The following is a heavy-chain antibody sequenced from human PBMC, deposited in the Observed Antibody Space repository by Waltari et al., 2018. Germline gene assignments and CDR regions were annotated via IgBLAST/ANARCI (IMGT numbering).Heavy chain of an antibody. V-gene: IGHV3-30*01. CDR2: ISYEGSAK. Sequence: QGQLVESGGGVVQPGRSLRLSCAASGVTFSSYAIHWVRQAPGKGLCWVALISYEGSAKVSADHVKGRFAISRDNSKDTLYLQMNSLRAEDTAVYYCARDEGWLLFPYYAMDVWGQGATVTVS. CDR1: GVTFSSYA. D-gene: IGHD2-2*01. CDR3: ARDEGWLLFPYYAMDV. J-gene: IGHJ6*02.